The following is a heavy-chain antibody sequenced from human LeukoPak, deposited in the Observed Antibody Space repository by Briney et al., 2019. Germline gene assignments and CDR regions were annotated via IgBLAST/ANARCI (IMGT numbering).Heavy chain of an antibody. V-gene: IGHV4-34*01. CDR2: INHSGST. D-gene: IGHD5-12*01. CDR3: ARGNIVATPYYFDY. CDR1: GGSFSGYY. J-gene: IGHJ4*02. Sequence: SETLSLTRAVYGGSFSGYYWSWIRQPPGKGLEWIGEINHSGSTNYNPSLKSRVTISVDTSKNQFSLKLSSVTAADTAVYYCARGNIVATPYYFDYWGQGTLVTVSS.